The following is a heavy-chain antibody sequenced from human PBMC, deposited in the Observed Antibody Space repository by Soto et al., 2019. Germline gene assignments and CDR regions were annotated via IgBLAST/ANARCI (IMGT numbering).Heavy chain of an antibody. CDR1: GFTVTCYL. Sequence: GGSRRLSCVATGFTVTCYLMSWVRQAPGKGLEWVANIKQDGSEKHYVDSVNGRFTISKDSTKNSLFLQMNSLRAEDTAVYYCARALVVVTEYFDYWGQGILVTVSS. CDR3: ARALVVVTEYFDY. CDR2: IKQDGSEK. V-gene: IGHV3-7*03. J-gene: IGHJ4*02. D-gene: IGHD3-22*01.